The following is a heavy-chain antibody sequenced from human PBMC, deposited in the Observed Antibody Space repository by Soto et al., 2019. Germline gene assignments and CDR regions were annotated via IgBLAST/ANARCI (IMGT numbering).Heavy chain of an antibody. D-gene: IGHD3-3*01. CDR3: AVAYYDFWSGYYDFDY. V-gene: IGHV1-2*02. Sequence: ASFKVSCRASGYTFAVYVIHWVGQSPGQGLEWMGWINANSGGTDYGQKFQGRVMMTRYTSISTAYMELSRLTSDDTALYFCAVAYYDFWSGYYDFDYWGQGTLVTVSS. CDR2: INANSGGT. J-gene: IGHJ4*02. CDR1: GYTFAVYV.